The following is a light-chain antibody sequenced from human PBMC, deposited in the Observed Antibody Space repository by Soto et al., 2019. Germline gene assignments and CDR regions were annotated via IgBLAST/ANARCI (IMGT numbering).Light chain of an antibody. CDR3: QQLKSYPVT. CDR2: AAS. J-gene: IGKJ5*01. Sequence: DIQFTQSPSFLSASVGDRVTITFRASQGINSNLAWFQQKPGTAPKLLIYAASTLESGVPSRFSGSGSGTEFTLTISRLQPEDLASYYCQQLKSYPVTFGQGTRLEIK. CDR1: QGINSN. V-gene: IGKV1-9*01.